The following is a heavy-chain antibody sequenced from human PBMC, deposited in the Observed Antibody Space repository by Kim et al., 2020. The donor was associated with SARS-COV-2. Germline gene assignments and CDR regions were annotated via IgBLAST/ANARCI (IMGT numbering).Heavy chain of an antibody. D-gene: IGHD2-15*01. CDR1: GYTFTSYA. CDR2: INAGNGNT. V-gene: IGHV1-3*01. J-gene: IGHJ4*02. CDR3: ARDLVVAATFGLCDY. Sequence: ASVKVSCKASGYTFTSYAMHWVRQAPGQRLEWMGWINAGNGNTKYSQKFQGRVTITRDTSASTAYMELSSLRSEDTAVYYCARDLVVAATFGLCDYWGQGTLVTVSS.